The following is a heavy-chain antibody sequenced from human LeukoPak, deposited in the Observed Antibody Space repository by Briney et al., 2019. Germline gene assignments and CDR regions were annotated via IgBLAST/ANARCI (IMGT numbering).Heavy chain of an antibody. V-gene: IGHV3-66*02. Sequence: RGSLRLSCAVSGFTVSSNYMTWVRQAPGKGLEWVSLIYSGGSTYSADSVKGRFTISGDNSKNTLYLQMNSLRVEDTAVYYCARGISSSTCCHFDYWGQGTLVTVSS. D-gene: IGHD2/OR15-2a*01. J-gene: IGHJ4*02. CDR1: GFTVSSNY. CDR2: IYSGGST. CDR3: ARGISSSTCCHFDY.